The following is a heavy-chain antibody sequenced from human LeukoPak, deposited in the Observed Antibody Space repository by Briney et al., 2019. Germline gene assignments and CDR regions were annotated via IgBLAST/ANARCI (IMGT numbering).Heavy chain of an antibody. CDR2: IYYSGST. CDR1: GGSISSISYY. D-gene: IGHD3-22*01. CDR3: ARDLDYDGIDY. Sequence: SETLSLTCTVSGGSISSISYYWSWIRQPPGKGLEWIGYIYYSGSTNYNPSLKSRVTISVDTSKNQFSLKLSSVTAADTAVYYCARDLDYDGIDYWGQGTLVTVSS. V-gene: IGHV4-61*01. J-gene: IGHJ4*02.